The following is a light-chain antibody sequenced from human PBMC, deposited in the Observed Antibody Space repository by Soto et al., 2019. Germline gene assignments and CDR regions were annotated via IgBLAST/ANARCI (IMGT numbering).Light chain of an antibody. CDR1: QGIRND. CDR3: LQHNSYPRT. V-gene: IGKV1-17*01. CDR2: AAS. J-gene: IGKJ2*02. Sequence: DIQMTQSPSSLSASVGDRVTITCRASQGIRNDVGWYQQKAGKAPNRLLSAASNLQRGVPSRFSGSGSGAEFTLTSSSLQPEDFATYYCLQHNSYPRTFGQGTRLEIK.